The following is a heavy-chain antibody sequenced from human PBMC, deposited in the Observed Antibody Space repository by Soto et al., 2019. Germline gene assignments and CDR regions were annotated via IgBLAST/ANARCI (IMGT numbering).Heavy chain of an antibody. Sequence: AGGSLRLSCAASGFIFISYGMSWVRQAPGKGLEWVSAISNSGGSTYSADSVKGRFTIYRDNSKNTLYLQMNSLRAEDTAVYYCAKDLGYCINGECSDYYYMDVWGKGTTVTVSS. CDR3: AKDLGYCINGECSDYYYMDV. J-gene: IGHJ6*03. CDR1: GFIFISYG. D-gene: IGHD2-8*01. CDR2: ISNSGGST. V-gene: IGHV3-23*01.